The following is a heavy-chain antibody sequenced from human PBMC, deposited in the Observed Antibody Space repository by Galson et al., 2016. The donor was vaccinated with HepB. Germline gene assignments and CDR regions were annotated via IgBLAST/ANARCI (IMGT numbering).Heavy chain of an antibody. J-gene: IGHJ4*02. CDR2: ISYDRSNK. CDR1: GFTFSTYG. V-gene: IGHV3-30*18. D-gene: IGHD3-22*01. CDR3: AKDYSGYYFDGTGYYNAFDY. Sequence: FLRLPCAASGFTFSTYGMHWGRQAPGKGLEWVAVISYDRSNKNYAASVKGRFTISRDNSKNTLYLEMTSLREEDTAVYYCAKDYSGYYFDGTGYYNAFDYWGQGALVTVSA.